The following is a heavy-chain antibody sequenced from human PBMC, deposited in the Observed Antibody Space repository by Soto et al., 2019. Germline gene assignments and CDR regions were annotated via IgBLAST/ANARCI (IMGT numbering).Heavy chain of an antibody. CDR1: GFTFSDYY. CDR2: ISGSSTST. D-gene: IGHD2-15*01. V-gene: IGHV3-11*05. CDR3: ARPRYCTGGNCYLYGMDV. Sequence: QVQLVESGGGLVKPGWSLRLSCAGSGFTFSDYYMSWIRQAPGKGLEWVSYISGSSTSTTYADSVKGRFTISRDNAKNSLYLQMNSLRAEDTAVYYCARPRYCTGGNCYLYGMDVWGQGTTVTVSS. J-gene: IGHJ6*02.